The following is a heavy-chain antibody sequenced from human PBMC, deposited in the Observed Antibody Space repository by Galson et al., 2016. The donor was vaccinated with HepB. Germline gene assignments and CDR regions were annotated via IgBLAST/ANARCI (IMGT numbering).Heavy chain of an antibody. CDR1: GYTFTTYT. Sequence: SVKVSCKASGYTFTTYTMNWVRQAPGQGLEWMGWINTNTGNPTYAQGFTGRFVFSLDTSVSTAYLQISSLKAEDTAVYYCARDPSVRLLRHFDLWGQGTLVTVSS. D-gene: IGHD1-1*01. V-gene: IGHV7-4-1*02. J-gene: IGHJ1*01. CDR2: INTNTGNP. CDR3: ARDPSVRLLRHFDL.